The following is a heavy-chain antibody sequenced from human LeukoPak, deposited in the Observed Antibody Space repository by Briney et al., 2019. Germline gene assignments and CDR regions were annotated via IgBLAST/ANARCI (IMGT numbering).Heavy chain of an antibody. V-gene: IGHV4-34*01. CDR2: INHSGST. J-gene: IGHJ6*03. D-gene: IGHD4-17*01. CDR3: ARHVGDYGDYYYYMDV. Sequence: MASETLSLTCAVYGGSFSGYYWSWIRQPPGKGLEWIGEINHSGSTNYNPSLKSRVTISVDTSKNQFSLKLSSVTAADTAVYYCARHVGDYGDYYYYMDVWGKGTTVTIPS. CDR1: GGSFSGYY.